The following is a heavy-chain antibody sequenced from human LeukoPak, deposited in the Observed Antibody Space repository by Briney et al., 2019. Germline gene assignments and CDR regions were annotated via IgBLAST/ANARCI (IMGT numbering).Heavy chain of an antibody. CDR1: GYSISRGYY. V-gene: IGHV4-38-2*02. J-gene: IGHJ3*02. Sequence: SETLSLTCTVFGYSISRGYYWGWIRQPPGKGLEWIGYIYYSGSTNYNPSLRSRVTISVDTSENQFSLKLSSVTAADTAVYYCAREFKGIAAAGAFDIWGQGTMVTVSS. D-gene: IGHD6-13*01. CDR3: AREFKGIAAAGAFDI. CDR2: IYYSGST.